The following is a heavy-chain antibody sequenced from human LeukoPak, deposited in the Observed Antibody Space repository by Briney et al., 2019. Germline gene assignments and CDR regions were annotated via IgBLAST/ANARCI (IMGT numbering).Heavy chain of an antibody. CDR1: GFTFSSYW. CDR2: IKQDGSEK. D-gene: IGHD5-18*01. V-gene: IGHV3-7*01. J-gene: IGHJ4*02. CDR3: ARLRGYSYGYVDY. Sequence: GGSLRLSCAASGFTFSSYWMSWVRQAPGKGLEWVANIKQDGSEKYYVDSVKGRFTISRDNSKNTLYLQMNSLRAEDTAVYYCARLRGYSYGYVDYWGQGTLVTVSS.